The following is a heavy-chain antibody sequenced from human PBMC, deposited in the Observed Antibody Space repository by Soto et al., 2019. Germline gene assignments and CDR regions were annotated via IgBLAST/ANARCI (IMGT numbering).Heavy chain of an antibody. CDR1: GFTFNNYG. V-gene: IGHV3-30*03. CDR2: ISYDGNRK. D-gene: IGHD1-1*01. Sequence: QVQVVESGGGVVQPGTSLRLSCAASGFTFNNYGMLWVRQAPGKGLEWVATISYDGNRKYYADSVKGRFTISRDNSKNTLYLQMNSLKPEDTGVYYCGGGWNVVDYWGWGTPVTVSS. CDR3: GGGWNVVDY. J-gene: IGHJ4*02.